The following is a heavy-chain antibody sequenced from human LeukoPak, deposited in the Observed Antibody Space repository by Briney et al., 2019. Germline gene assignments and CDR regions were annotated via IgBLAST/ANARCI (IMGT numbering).Heavy chain of an antibody. V-gene: IGHV3-21*01. CDR2: ISSRSTNI. CDR1: GFTFSRYS. CDR3: ARDAQWLVPEGYFYYMDV. Sequence: GGSLRLSCAGSGFTFSRYSMNWFRQAPGKGLERVLSISSRSTNIFYADSVKGRFTISRDNAKNSLYLQMNSLGAEDTAVYYCARDAQWLVPEGYFYYMDVWGKGTTVSVSS. D-gene: IGHD6-19*01. J-gene: IGHJ6*03.